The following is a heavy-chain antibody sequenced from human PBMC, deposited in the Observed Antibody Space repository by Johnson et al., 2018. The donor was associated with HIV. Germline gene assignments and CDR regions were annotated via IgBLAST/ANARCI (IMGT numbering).Heavy chain of an antibody. V-gene: IGHV3-9*01. CDR2: ISWNSGSI. CDR1: GFTFDDYA. CDR3: ARKFPDAFDI. J-gene: IGHJ3*02. Sequence: VESGGGLVQPGRSLRLSCAASGFTFDDYAMHWVRQAPGKGLEWVSGISWNSGSIGYVDSVKGRFTISRDNAKNSLYLQMNSLRAEDTAVYYCARKFPDAFDIWGQGTMVTVSS.